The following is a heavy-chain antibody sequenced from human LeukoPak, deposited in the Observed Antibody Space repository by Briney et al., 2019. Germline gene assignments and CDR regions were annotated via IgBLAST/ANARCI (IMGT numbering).Heavy chain of an antibody. CDR1: GYRFTSYW. Sequence: GESLKISCKGSGYRFTSYWIGWVRQMPGKGLEGMGIIYPGDSDTRYSPSFQGQVTVSADKSISNAYLQWSSLKASDNAMYYCARREGVEMATDTDYWGQGTLVTVSS. D-gene: IGHD5-24*01. CDR2: IYPGDSDT. J-gene: IGHJ4*02. CDR3: ARREGVEMATDTDY. V-gene: IGHV5-51*01.